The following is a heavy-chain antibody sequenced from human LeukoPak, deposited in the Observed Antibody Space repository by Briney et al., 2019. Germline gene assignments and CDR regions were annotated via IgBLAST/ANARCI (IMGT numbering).Heavy chain of an antibody. J-gene: IGHJ6*03. CDR3: AKEGYSSSRPYYYYYYMDV. Sequence: PGGSLRLSCAASGFTFSSYGMHWVRQAPGKGLEWVAVISYDGSNKYYADSVKGRFTISRDNSKNTLYLQMNSLRAEDTAVYYCAKEGYSSSRPYYYYYYMDVWGKGTTVTVSS. CDR2: ISYDGSNK. V-gene: IGHV3-30*18. CDR1: GFTFSSYG. D-gene: IGHD6-13*01.